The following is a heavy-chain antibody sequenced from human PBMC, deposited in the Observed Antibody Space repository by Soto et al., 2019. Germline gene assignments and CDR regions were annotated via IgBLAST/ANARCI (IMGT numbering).Heavy chain of an antibody. CDR3: ATIPPRTVARPNDY. J-gene: IGHJ4*02. Sequence: GGSLRLSCAASGFTFSSYAMSWVRKAPGKGLEWVSAISGSGGSTYYADSVKGRFTISRDNSKNTLYLQMNSLRAEDTAVYYCATIPPRTVARPNDYWGQGTLVTVS. V-gene: IGHV3-23*01. D-gene: IGHD6-19*01. CDR1: GFTFSSYA. CDR2: ISGSGGST.